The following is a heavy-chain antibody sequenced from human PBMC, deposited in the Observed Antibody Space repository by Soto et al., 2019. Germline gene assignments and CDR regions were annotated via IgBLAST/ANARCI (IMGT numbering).Heavy chain of an antibody. J-gene: IGHJ4*02. V-gene: IGHV1-69*01. CDR2: IIPIFGTA. D-gene: IGHD2-15*01. CDR3: ARDSKLCSGGSCYLFDY. Sequence: QVQLVQSGAEVKKPGSSVKVSCKASGGTFSSYAISWVRQAPGQGLEWMGGIIPIFGTANYAQKFQGRVTITADESTSTAYMELSSLRAEDTAVYYCARDSKLCSGGSCYLFDYWGQGTLVTVSS. CDR1: GGTFSSYA.